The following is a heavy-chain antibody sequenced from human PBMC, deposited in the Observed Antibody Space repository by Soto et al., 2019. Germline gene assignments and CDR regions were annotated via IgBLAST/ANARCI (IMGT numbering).Heavy chain of an antibody. V-gene: IGHV1-18*01. CDR3: ARGSPFDH. Sequence: QVQLVQSGAEVKKPGASVKVSCKASGYRLNSYGIGWVRQAPGQGLEWLGWISGYNGNTNYAQNLQGRVTMTTDASTSTAYMELGSLRPDDTAVYYCARGSPFDHWGQGTQVTVSS. J-gene: IGHJ4*02. CDR2: ISGYNGNT. CDR1: GYRLNSYG.